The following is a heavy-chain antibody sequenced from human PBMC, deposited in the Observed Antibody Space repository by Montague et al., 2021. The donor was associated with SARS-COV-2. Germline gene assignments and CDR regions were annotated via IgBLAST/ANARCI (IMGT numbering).Heavy chain of an antibody. CDR3: ATQEDPSGWIPGPFDF. V-gene: IGHV4-39*01. CDR1: GGSISSSSYY. Sequence: SETLSLTCTVSGGSISSSSYYWAWIRQPPGKGLEWTGSIYYRGSTYYNPSLKSRVFISVDTSKNQLSLTLTSVTAADTAVYYCATQEDPSGWIPGPFDFWGQGTLLSVSS. J-gene: IGHJ4*02. D-gene: IGHD6-19*01. CDR2: IYYRGST.